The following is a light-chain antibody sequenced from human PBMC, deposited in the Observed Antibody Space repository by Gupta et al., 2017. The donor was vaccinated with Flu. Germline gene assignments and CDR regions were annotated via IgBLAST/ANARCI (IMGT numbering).Light chain of an antibody. CDR3: LQHDAYPLT. CDR2: VAS. V-gene: IGKV1-17*01. CDR1: QGIRND. J-gene: IGKJ4*01. Sequence: DVQMTQSPSSLSASVGDRVTITCRASQGIRNDLGWYQQKPGKAPQRLIYVASALQSGVPSRFSGSGFGTEFTLTISSLQAEDSATYYCLQHDAYPLTFGGGTKVEIK.